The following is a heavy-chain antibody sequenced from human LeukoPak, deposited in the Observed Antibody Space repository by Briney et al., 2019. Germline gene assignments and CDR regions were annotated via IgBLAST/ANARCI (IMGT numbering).Heavy chain of an antibody. D-gene: IGHD2-2*01. J-gene: IGHJ4*02. V-gene: IGHV1-2*02. CDR3: ARPTQPYCSSTSCYRRHRLECYY. CDR2: INPNSGGT. CDR1: GYSFTGYY. Sequence: ASVKVSCKASGYSFTGYYMHLVRQAPGQGLEWMGWINPNSGGTNYAQKFQGRVTMTRDTSISTAYMELSRLRSDDTAVYYCARPTQPYCSSTSCYRRHRLECYYWGQGTLVTVSS.